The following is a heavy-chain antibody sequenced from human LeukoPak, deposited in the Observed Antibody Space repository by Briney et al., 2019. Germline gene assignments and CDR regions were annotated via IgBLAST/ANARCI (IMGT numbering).Heavy chain of an antibody. J-gene: IGHJ4*02. CDR2: ISYDGSNK. D-gene: IGHD3-22*01. CDR3: ARDDRGMTHNFDY. Sequence: GGSLRLSCAASGFTFSSYVHWVRQAPGKGLEWVAVISYDGSNKYYADSVKGRFTISRDNAKNSLYLQMNSLRAEDTAVYYCARDDRGMTHNFDYWGQGTLVTVSS. V-gene: IGHV3-30*03. CDR1: GFTFSSYV.